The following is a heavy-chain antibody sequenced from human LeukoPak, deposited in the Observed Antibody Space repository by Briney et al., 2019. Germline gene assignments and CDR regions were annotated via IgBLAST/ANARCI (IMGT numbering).Heavy chain of an antibody. J-gene: IGHJ4*02. CDR3: ATGLRTFDY. D-gene: IGHD3/OR15-3a*01. V-gene: IGHV3-7*01. Sequence: GGSLRLSCAASGFTFSNYWMSCVRQARGKGLECVANIKQDGSEKFYVDSVKGRFTISRDNAENSLYLQMNSLRAEDTAVYYCATGLRTFDYWGQGTLVTVSS. CDR2: IKQDGSEK. CDR1: GFTFSNYW.